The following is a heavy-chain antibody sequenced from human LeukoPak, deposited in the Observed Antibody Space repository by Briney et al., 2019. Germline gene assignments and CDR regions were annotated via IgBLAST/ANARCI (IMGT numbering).Heavy chain of an antibody. CDR3: ARVLRGFDY. V-gene: IGHV4-34*01. Sequence: KPSETLSLTCGVYGGSFSGHYWNWIRQPPGKGLEWIGEINHSVITNYNPSLRSRVTMSVDTSKNQFSLKLSSVTAADTAVYYCARVLRGFDYWGQGTLVTVSS. CDR2: INHSVIT. D-gene: IGHD4-17*01. CDR1: GGSFSGHY. J-gene: IGHJ4*02.